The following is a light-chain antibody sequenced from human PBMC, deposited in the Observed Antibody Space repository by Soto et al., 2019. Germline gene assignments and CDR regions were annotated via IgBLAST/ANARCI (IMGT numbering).Light chain of an antibody. V-gene: IGKV3-11*01. Sequence: TQSPGTVSFSPGERATLSCRASQSVSSYLAWYQQKPGQAPRLLIYDASNRATGIPARFSGSGSGTDFTLTISSLEPEDFAVYYCQQRSNWPPPITFGQGTRLEN. CDR1: QSVSSY. CDR2: DAS. J-gene: IGKJ5*01. CDR3: QQRSNWPPPIT.